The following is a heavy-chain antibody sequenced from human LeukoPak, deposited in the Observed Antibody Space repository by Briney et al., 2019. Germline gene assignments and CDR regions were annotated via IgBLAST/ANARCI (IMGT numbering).Heavy chain of an antibody. D-gene: IGHD2-21*02. V-gene: IGHV4-34*01. J-gene: IGHJ3*02. Sequence: SGTLSLTCAVYGGPFSGYYWSWIRQPPGKGLEWIGEINHSGSTNYNPSLKSRVTISVDTSKNQFSLKLSSVTAADTAVYYCARVSSYCGGDCFPDAFDIWGQGTMVTVSS. CDR2: INHSGST. CDR1: GGPFSGYY. CDR3: ARVSSYCGGDCFPDAFDI.